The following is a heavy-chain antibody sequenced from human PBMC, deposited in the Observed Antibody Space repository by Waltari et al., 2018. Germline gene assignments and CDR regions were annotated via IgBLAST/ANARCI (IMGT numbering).Heavy chain of an antibody. J-gene: IGHJ4*02. D-gene: IGHD1-1*01. CDR2: ISYDGSNK. Sequence: QVQLVESGGGVVQPGRSLRLSCAASGFTFSSYAMHWVRQAPGKGLEWVAVISYDGSNKYYADSVKGRFTISRDNSKNTLYLQMNSLRAEDTAVYYCARLTERGLYFDYWGQGTLVTVSS. CDR3: ARLTERGLYFDY. V-gene: IGHV3-30*01. CDR1: GFTFSSYA.